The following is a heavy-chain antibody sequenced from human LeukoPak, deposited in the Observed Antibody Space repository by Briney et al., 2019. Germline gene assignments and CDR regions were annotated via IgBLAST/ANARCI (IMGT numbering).Heavy chain of an antibody. V-gene: IGHV1-2*02. J-gene: IGHJ6*03. CDR3: TRSAEHCNNGVCFTDYYMDV. CDR2: INPNSVNT. D-gene: IGHD2-8*01. CDR1: GYTFTGYY. Sequence: GASVKVSCKASGYTFTGYYMHWGRQAPGQGLGWMGWINPNSVNTNYAQKLPGRVTMTTAAAISTTYMELSSLTVGDTAVCLCTRSAEHCNNGVCFTDYYMDVWGKGTTVTVSS.